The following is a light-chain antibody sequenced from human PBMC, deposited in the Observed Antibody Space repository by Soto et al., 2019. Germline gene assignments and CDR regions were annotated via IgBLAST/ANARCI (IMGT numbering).Light chain of an antibody. J-gene: IGKJ1*01. Sequence: ENVLTQSPATLSLSPGDRATLSCRASQSVRSYLAWYQQKPGQAPRLLISDASNRATGVPARFSGSGSGTDFALPISSLEPEDFAVYYCQQRSSGWTFGPGTQVEI. CDR3: QQRSSGWT. CDR1: QSVRSY. CDR2: DAS. V-gene: IGKV3-11*01.